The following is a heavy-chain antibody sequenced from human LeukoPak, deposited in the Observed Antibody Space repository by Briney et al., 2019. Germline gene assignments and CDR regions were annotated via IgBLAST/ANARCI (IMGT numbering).Heavy chain of an antibody. Sequence: SLKLSCKTSGDTVTGYYMPWVRHAPGQGLELMGWINTNSGGTNYAQKFQGRVTMTRDTSISTAYMELSRLRSDDTAVYYCARDWAYGSGSYRDYWGQGTLVTVSS. CDR1: GDTVTGYY. D-gene: IGHD3-10*01. CDR2: INTNSGGT. J-gene: IGHJ4*02. CDR3: ARDWAYGSGSYRDY. V-gene: IGHV1-2*02.